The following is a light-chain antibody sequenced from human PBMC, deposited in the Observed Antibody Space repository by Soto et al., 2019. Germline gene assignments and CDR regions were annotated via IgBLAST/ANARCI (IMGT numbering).Light chain of an antibody. CDR2: KAS. Sequence: DFQMTQSPSTLSASVGDRVTITCRASQRISSWLAWYQQKLGKAPKLLIYKASSLQSGVPSRFSGSGSGTEFTLTISGLQPDDFATYYCQQYHSFPLTFGGGTKVEIK. CDR1: QRISSW. CDR3: QQYHSFPLT. J-gene: IGKJ4*01. V-gene: IGKV1-5*03.